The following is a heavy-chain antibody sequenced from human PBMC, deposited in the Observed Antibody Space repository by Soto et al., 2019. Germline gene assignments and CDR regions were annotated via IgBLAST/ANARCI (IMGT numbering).Heavy chain of an antibody. J-gene: IGHJ1*01. Sequence: QITLKESGPPLVKPTQTLTLTCTFSGFSLSTSGVGVGWIRQPPGKALEWLALIYWDDDKRYSPSLKSRLTITNATSKNQVVLIMTNMDPVDTATYYCVEGSPAPSSGHWGQGTLVTVSS. CDR3: VEGSPAPSSGH. CDR2: IYWDDDK. CDR1: GFSLSTSGVG. D-gene: IGHD2-2*01. V-gene: IGHV2-5*02.